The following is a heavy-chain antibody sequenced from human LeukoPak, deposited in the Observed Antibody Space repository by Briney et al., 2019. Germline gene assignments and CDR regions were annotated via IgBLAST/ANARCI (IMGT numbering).Heavy chain of an antibody. CDR2: ISYDGSNK. J-gene: IGHJ5*02. V-gene: IGHV3-30-3*01. D-gene: IGHD1-26*01. CDR3: ARDRVGAIRIGWFDP. CDR1: GFTFSSYA. Sequence: PGRSLRLSCAASGFTFSSYAMHWVRQAPGKGLEWVAVISYDGSNKYYADSVKGRFTISRDNSKNTLYLQMNSLRAEDTAVHYCARDRVGAIRIGWFDPWGQGTLVTVSS.